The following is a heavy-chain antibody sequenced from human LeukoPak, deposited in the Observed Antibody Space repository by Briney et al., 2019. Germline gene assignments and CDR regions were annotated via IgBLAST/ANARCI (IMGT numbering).Heavy chain of an antibody. CDR3: ARGAVEYCSSTSCSTYYYYGMDV. Sequence: PGGSLRLSCAASGFTFSSYAVHWVRQAPGKGLEWVAVISYDGSNKYYAGSVKGRFTISRDNSKNTLYLQMNSLRAEDTAVYYCARGAVEYCSSTSCSTYYYYGMDVWGQGTTVTVSS. CDR2: ISYDGSNK. J-gene: IGHJ6*02. D-gene: IGHD2-2*01. CDR1: GFTFSSYA. V-gene: IGHV3-30*04.